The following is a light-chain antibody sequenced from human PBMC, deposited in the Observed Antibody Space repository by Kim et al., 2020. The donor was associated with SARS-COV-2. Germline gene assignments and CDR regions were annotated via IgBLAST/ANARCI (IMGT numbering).Light chain of an antibody. CDR2: WAS. Sequence: ATINCRSSHSFLYSGDNRDYLAWYQHKPGQSPKLLITWASTRESGVPDRFSGSGSGTDFTLTISSLQAEDVAVYYCQQYSSTPLDSFGQGTKLEI. V-gene: IGKV4-1*01. CDR1: HSFLYSGDNRDY. J-gene: IGKJ2*03. CDR3: QQYSSTPLDS.